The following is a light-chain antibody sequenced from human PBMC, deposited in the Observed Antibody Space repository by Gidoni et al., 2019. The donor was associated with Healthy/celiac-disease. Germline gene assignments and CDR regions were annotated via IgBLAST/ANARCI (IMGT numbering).Light chain of an antibody. CDR2: EVS. Sequence: QSALTQPPSASGSSGQSVTISCTGTSSDVGGYNYVSWYQQHPGNAPKLMIYEVSKRPSGVPDRFSGSKSGNTASLTVSGLQAEDEADYYCSSYAGSFVVFGGGTQLTVL. CDR3: SSYAGSFVV. CDR1: SSDVGGYNY. J-gene: IGLJ2*01. V-gene: IGLV2-8*01.